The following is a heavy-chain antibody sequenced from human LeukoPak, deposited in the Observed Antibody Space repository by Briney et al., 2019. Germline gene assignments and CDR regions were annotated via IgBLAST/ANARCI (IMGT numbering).Heavy chain of an antibody. CDR2: IYTSGST. J-gene: IGHJ6*03. V-gene: IGHV4-61*02. CDR1: GGSISSGSYY. CDR3: ARDSAVTYYYDMDV. D-gene: IGHD4-17*01. Sequence: SETLSLTCTVSGGSISSGSYYWSWIRQPPGKGLEWIGRIYTSGSTNYNPSLKSRVTISVDTSKNQFSLKLSSVTAAYTAVYYWARDSAVTYYYDMDVWGKGTTVTISS.